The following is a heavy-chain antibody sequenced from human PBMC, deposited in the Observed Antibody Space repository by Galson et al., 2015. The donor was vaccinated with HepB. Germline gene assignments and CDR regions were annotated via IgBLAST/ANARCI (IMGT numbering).Heavy chain of an antibody. CDR3: ARVSTYDFWSGSNWFAP. V-gene: IGHV1-69*13. J-gene: IGHJ5*02. CDR1: GGTFSSYA. D-gene: IGHD3-3*01. Sequence: SVKVSCKASGGTFSSYAISWVRQAPGQGLEWMGGIIPIFGTANYAQKFQGRVTITADESTSTAYMELSSLRSEDTAVYYCARVSTYDFWSGSNWFAPWGQGTLVTVSS. CDR2: IIPIFGTA.